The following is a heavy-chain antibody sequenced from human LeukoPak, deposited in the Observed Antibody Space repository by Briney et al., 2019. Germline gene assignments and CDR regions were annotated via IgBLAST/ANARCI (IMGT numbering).Heavy chain of an antibody. J-gene: IGHJ4*02. Sequence: DPGGSLRLSCAASGFTFSNFWMTWVRQAPGKGLEWVANIKQDGSEKYYLDSVKGRFTISRDNAKNSLYLQMNSLRAEDTAVYHCAREIGGASAYWGQGTLVTVSS. D-gene: IGHD1-26*01. CDR2: IKQDGSEK. CDR1: GFTFSNFW. V-gene: IGHV3-7*01. CDR3: AREIGGASAY.